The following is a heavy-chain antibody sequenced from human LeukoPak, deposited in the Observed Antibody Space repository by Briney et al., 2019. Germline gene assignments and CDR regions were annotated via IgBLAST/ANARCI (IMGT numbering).Heavy chain of an antibody. J-gene: IGHJ3*02. D-gene: IGHD3-22*01. V-gene: IGHV3-23*01. CDR2: ISGSGGST. Sequence: GGSLRLSCAASGFTFSSYAMSWVRQAPGKGLEWVSAISGSGGSTYYADSVKGRFTISRDNSKNTLYLQMNSLRAEDTAVYYCAKVKGTYYYDSSGYLHAFDIWGQGTMVTVSS. CDR1: GFTFSSYA. CDR3: AKVKGTYYYDSSGYLHAFDI.